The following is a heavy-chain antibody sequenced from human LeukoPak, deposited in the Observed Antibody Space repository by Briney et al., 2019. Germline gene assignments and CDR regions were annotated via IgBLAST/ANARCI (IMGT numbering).Heavy chain of an antibody. CDR3: AKDHYWSIDY. CDR2: VWSGGSRN. J-gene: IGHJ4*02. CDR1: ELTLNTYA. Sequence: GGSLRLSCAASELTLNTYAMHWVRQAPGKGLEWVAIVWSGGSRNTYADSVKGRFTISRDIAKNTLYLQMNSRRAEDTGVYYCAKDHYWSIDYWGRGTLVTVSS. D-gene: IGHD3-3*01. V-gene: IGHV3-33*03.